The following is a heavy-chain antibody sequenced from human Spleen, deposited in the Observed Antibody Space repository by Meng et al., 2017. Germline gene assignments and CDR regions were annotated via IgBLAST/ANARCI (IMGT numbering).Heavy chain of an antibody. J-gene: IGHJ3*02. Sequence: ASVKVSCKASGYTFSGYHMHWVRQAPGQGLEWMGRINPNSGGTNYAQKFQGRVTMTRDTSISTAYMELSRLRSDDTAVYYCARYNYYDSSGLTRDAFDIWGQGTMVTVSS. D-gene: IGHD3-22*01. CDR1: GYTFSGYH. CDR3: ARYNYYDSSGLTRDAFDI. V-gene: IGHV1-2*06. CDR2: INPNSGGT.